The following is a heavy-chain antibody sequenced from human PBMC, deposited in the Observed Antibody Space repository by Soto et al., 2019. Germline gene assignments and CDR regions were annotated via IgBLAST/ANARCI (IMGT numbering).Heavy chain of an antibody. Sequence: EVPLVESGGGLVQPGGSLRLSCAASGFTFSSYWMHWVRQAPGMGLACVSRLSPDGSDTDYADSVKGRFTVSRDNAKSTLYLQMSSLRVEDIGIYFCVRGTSQWPGMDLWGQGTTVTVS. CDR1: GFTFSSYW. CDR3: VRGTSQWPGMDL. V-gene: IGHV3-74*01. CDR2: LSPDGSDT. J-gene: IGHJ6*02. D-gene: IGHD6-19*01.